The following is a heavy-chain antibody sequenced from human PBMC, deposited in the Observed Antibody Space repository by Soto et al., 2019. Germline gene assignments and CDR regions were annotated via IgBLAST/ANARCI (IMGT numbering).Heavy chain of an antibody. J-gene: IGHJ4*02. Sequence: GGSLRLSCAASGFTFSSYSMNWVRQAPGKGLEWVSYISSSSSTIYYADSVKGRFTISRDNAKNSLYLQMNSLRAEDTALYYCARADILTGYYQSIYYFDLWGQGTLVTVSS. CDR1: GFTFSSYS. CDR2: ISSSSSTI. D-gene: IGHD3-9*01. V-gene: IGHV3-48*01. CDR3: ARADILTGYYQSIYYFDL.